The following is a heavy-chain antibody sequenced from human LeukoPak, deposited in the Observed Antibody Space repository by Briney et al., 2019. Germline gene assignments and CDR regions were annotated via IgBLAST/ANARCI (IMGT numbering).Heavy chain of an antibody. D-gene: IGHD5-18*01. Sequence: PSETLSLTCTVSGGSISSYYWSWIRQPPGKGLEWIGYIYYSGSTNYNPSLKSRVTISVDTSKNQFSLKLSSVTAADTAVYYCARVGSYGYRYYYYYYGMDVWGQGTTVTVSS. V-gene: IGHV4-59*01. CDR1: GGSISSYY. CDR3: ARVGSYGYRYYYYYYGMDV. CDR2: IYYSGST. J-gene: IGHJ6*02.